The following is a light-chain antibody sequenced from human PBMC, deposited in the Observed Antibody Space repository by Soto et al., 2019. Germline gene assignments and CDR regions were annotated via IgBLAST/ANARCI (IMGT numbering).Light chain of an antibody. J-gene: IGKJ5*01. CDR2: DAS. V-gene: IGKV2D-29*01. CDR1: QSLLYSDGKTY. Sequence: DVMVTQTRLSLSFSRGQATSMSCKSSQSLLYSDGKTYLYWYLQRPGQPPQLLIYDASNRFSGVPDRFSGSGSGTDFTLKISRVEAEDVGVYYCMQRTHVPITFGQGTRLEIK. CDR3: MQRTHVPIT.